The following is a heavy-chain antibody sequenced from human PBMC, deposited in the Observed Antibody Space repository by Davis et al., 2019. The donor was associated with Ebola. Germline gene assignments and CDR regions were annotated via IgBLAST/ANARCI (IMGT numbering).Heavy chain of an antibody. V-gene: IGHV1-18*04. J-gene: IGHJ6*04. Sequence: ASVKVSCKASGYTFTSYGISWVRQAPGQGLEWMGWISGYNGNTNYAQKLQGRVSMTTDTSTSTAFMELRSLRSDDTAVYYCAATESTIFGALAVWGAGTTVTVSS. D-gene: IGHD3-3*01. CDR3: AATESTIFGALAV. CDR1: GYTFTSYG. CDR2: ISGYNGNT.